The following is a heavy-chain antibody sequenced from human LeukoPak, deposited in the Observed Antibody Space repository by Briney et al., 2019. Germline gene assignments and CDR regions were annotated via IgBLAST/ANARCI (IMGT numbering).Heavy chain of an antibody. Sequence: SETLSLTCAVYGGSFSGYYWSWIRRPPGKGLEWIGEINHSGSTNYNPSLKSRVTISVDTSKNQFSLKLSSVTAADTAVYYCARLRANYDFWSGYYSYYYFDYWGQGNLVTVSS. D-gene: IGHD3-3*01. V-gene: IGHV4-34*01. CDR2: INHSGST. CDR3: ARLRANYDFWSGYYSYYYFDY. J-gene: IGHJ4*02. CDR1: GGSFSGYY.